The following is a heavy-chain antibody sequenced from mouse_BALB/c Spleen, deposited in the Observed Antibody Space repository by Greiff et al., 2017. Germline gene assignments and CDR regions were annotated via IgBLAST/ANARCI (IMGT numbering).Heavy chain of an antibody. CDR2: INPSSGYT. CDR3: ARNYRSFYYAMDY. Sequence: VQLQQSAAELARPGASVKMSCKASGYTFTSYTMHWVKQRPGQGLEWIGYINPSSGYTEYNQKFKDKTTLTADKSSSTAYMQLSSLTSEDSAVYYCARNYRSFYYAMDYWGQGTSVTVSS. V-gene: IGHV1-4*02. CDR1: GYTFTSYT. J-gene: IGHJ4*01. D-gene: IGHD1-1*01.